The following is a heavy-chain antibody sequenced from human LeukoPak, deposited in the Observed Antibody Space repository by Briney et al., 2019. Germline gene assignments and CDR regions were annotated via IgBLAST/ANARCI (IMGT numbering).Heavy chain of an antibody. CDR2: INPNSGVT. V-gene: IGHV1-2*06. CDR1: GYTFSDYY. J-gene: IGHJ4*02. CDR3: AKGFMSAAGPFDY. Sequence: ASVKVSCKASGYTFSDYYIHFVRQAPGQGLEWMGRINPNSGVTNYAQKFQVRVTMTRDTSINTAYMQLSSLTSDDTAVYFCAKGFMSAAGPFDYWGQGTLITVSS. D-gene: IGHD6-13*01.